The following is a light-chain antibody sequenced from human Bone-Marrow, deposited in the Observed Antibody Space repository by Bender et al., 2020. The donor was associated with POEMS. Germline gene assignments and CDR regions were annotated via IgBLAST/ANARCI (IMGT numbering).Light chain of an antibody. CDR2: QDN. Sequence: SYDLAQPPSVSVSPGQTATITCSGDKLGEHYASWYQQRPGQSPILVIYQDNQRPSGIPERFSGSNSGNTATLTISGTQAMDEADYYCQAWDSNTWVFGGGTKLTVL. CDR3: QAWDSNTWV. J-gene: IGLJ3*02. CDR1: KLGEHY. V-gene: IGLV3-1*01.